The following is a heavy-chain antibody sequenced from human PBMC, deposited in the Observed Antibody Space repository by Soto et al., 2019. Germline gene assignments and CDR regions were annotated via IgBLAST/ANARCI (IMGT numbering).Heavy chain of an antibody. CDR2: ISSGSSTI. J-gene: IGHJ4*02. V-gene: IGHV3-11*04. D-gene: IGHD6-19*01. CDR3: ARVYGIPVAGTLDF. Sequence: GGSLRLSCAASGFTFSDYYMSWIRQAPGKGLEWVSYISSGSSTIYYADSVKGRFTISRDNAKNSLYLQMNSLRAEDTAVYYCARVYGIPVAGTLDFWGQGTLVTVSS. CDR1: GFTFSDYY.